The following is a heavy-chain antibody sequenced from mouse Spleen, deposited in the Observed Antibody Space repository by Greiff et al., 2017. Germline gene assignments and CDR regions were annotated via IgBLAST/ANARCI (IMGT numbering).Heavy chain of an antibody. CDR2: IYPGSGST. Sequence: QVQLKQPGAELVKPGASVKMSCKASGYTFTSYWITWVKQRPGQGLEWIGDIYPGSGSTNYNEKFKSKATLTVDTSSSTAYMQLSSLTSEDSAVYYCARVNYGNYGSFDYWGQGTTLTVSS. D-gene: IGHD2-1*01. CDR1: GYTFTSYW. J-gene: IGHJ2*01. CDR3: ARVNYGNYGSFDY. V-gene: IGHV1-55*01.